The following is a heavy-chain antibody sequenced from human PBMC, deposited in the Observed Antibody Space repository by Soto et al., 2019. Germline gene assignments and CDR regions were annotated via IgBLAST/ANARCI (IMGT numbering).Heavy chain of an antibody. CDR3: ASHRGGFDYYYGMDV. CDR1: VGTFSSYA. J-gene: IGHJ6*02. CDR2: IIPIFGTA. D-gene: IGHD3-16*01. V-gene: IGHV1-69*06. Sequence: ASVKVSCKASVGTFSSYAISWVRQAPGQGLEWMGGIIPIFGTANYAQKFQGRVTITADKSTSTAYMELSSLRSEDTAVYYCASHRGGFDYYYGMDVWGQGTTVTVSS.